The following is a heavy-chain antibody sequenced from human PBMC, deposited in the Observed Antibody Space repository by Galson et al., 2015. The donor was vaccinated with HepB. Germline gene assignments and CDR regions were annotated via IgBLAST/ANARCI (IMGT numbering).Heavy chain of an antibody. V-gene: IGHV1-8*01. CDR2: MNPNSGNT. J-gene: IGHJ6*03. CDR1: GYTFTSYD. Sequence: SVKVSCKASGYTFTSYDINWVRQATGQGLEWMGWMNPNSGNTGYAQKFQGRVTMTRNTSISTAYMELSSLRSEDTAVYYCARKNVPAASDVVYYCYMDVWGKGTTVTVSS. CDR3: ARKNVPAASDVVYYCYMDV. D-gene: IGHD2-2*01.